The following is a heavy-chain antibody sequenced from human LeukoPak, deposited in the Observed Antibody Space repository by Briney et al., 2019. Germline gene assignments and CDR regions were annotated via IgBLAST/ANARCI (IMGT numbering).Heavy chain of an antibody. D-gene: IGHD6-6*01. CDR3: ARISHTSSSEY. J-gene: IGHJ4*02. CDR2: IKQDGSEK. CDR1: GFTFSSYW. V-gene: IGHV3-7*03. Sequence: GGSLRLSCAASGFTFSSYWMSWVRQAPGKGLEWVANIKQDGSEKYYVDSVKGRFTISRDNAKNSLYLHMNSLRAEDTAFYYCARISHTSSSEYWGQGTLVTVSS.